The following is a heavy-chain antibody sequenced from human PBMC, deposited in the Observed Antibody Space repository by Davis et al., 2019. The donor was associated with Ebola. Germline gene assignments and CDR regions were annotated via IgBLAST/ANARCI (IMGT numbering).Heavy chain of an antibody. D-gene: IGHD2-2*01. CDR3: ARARFVTSFVAVPTTRWFDP. CDR1: GYTFTSYY. J-gene: IGHJ5*02. Sequence: AASVKVSCKASGYTFTSYYIHWVRQAPGQGLEWMGRINPDSGDTDYAQKFQGRVTMTWDTPINTAYMELRRLTSDDTAVYYCARARFVTSFVAVPTTRWFDPWGQGTLVSVSS. V-gene: IGHV1-2*06. CDR2: INPDSGDT.